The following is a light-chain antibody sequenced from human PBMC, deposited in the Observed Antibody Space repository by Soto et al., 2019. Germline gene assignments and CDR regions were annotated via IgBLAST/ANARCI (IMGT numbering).Light chain of an antibody. J-gene: IGKJ1*01. CDR3: QQYNSYPWT. Sequence: DIQMTQSPSTLSASVGDRVTIPCRSSQSISSWLAWYQQKPGKAPKLLIYKASSLESGVPSRFSGSGSGTEFTLTISSLQPDDFATYYCQQYNSYPWTFGQGTMVDIK. CDR2: KAS. CDR1: QSISSW. V-gene: IGKV1-5*03.